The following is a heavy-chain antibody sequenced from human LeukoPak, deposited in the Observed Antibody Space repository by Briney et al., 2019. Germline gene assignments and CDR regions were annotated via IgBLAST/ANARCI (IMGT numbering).Heavy chain of an antibody. D-gene: IGHD2/OR15-2a*01. CDR2: ISRSGTTI. V-gene: IGHV3-48*03. CDR1: QFTFSNYE. Sequence: GGSLRLSCAASQFTFSNYEMNWVRQAPGKGLEGVAYISRSGTTILYADSVEGRFTISRDNDKSTIFLQMSSLRTEDTAVYYCARGGIYDLDDSFDMWGHGTKVIVAS. CDR3: ARGGIYDLDDSFDM. J-gene: IGHJ3*02.